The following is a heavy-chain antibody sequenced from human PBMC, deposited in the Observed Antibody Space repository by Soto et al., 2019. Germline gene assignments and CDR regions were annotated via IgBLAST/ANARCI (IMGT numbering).Heavy chain of an antibody. V-gene: IGHV1-8*01. CDR3: ARVPYDFWSGYCQTYGMDV. Sequence: ASVKVSCKASGYTFTSYDINWVRQATGQGLEWMGWMNPNSGNTGYAQKFQGRVTMTRNTSISTAYMELSSLRSEDTAVYYCARVPYDFWSGYCQTYGMDVWGQGTTVTVSS. CDR2: MNPNSGNT. CDR1: GYTFTSYD. D-gene: IGHD3-3*01. J-gene: IGHJ6*02.